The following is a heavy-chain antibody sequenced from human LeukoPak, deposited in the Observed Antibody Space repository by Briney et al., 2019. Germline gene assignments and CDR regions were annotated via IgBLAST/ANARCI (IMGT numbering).Heavy chain of an antibody. D-gene: IGHD6-13*01. CDR3: ASGRGQQLVLWFDP. CDR2: INHSGST. CDR1: GGSFSGYY. J-gene: IGHJ5*02. V-gene: IGHV4-34*01. Sequence: SETLSLTCAVYGGSFSGYYWSWIRQPPGKGLEWIGEINHSGSTKYNPSLKSRVSISVETAKKQFSLTLSSVTAADTAVYYCASGRGQQLVLWFDPWGQGTLVTVSS.